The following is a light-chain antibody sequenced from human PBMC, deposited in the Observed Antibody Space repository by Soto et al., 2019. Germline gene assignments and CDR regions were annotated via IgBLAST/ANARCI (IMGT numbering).Light chain of an antibody. V-gene: IGLV2-23*01. CDR2: AGS. Sequence: QSALTQPASVSGSPGQSITISCTGTSSDVGSYNLVSWYQQPPGKAPKLMIYAGSKRPSGVSNRFSGSKSRNTASLTISGLQAEDEADYWSSQAGSRLFGGGTKMTLL. CDR1: SSDVGSYNL. CDR3: SSQAGSRL. J-gene: IGLJ3*02.